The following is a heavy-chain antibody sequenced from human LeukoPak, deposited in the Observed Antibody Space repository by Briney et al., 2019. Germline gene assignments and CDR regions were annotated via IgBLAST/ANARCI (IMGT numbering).Heavy chain of an antibody. Sequence: GGSLRLSCAASGFTVSSNYMSWVRQAPGKGLEWVSVIYSGGSTYYADSVKGRFTISRDNSKNTLYLQMNSLRAEDTVVYYCARERRYCSSTSCAYYYYYGMDVWGQGTTVTVSS. J-gene: IGHJ6*02. CDR1: GFTVSSNY. CDR3: ARERRYCSSTSCAYYYYYGMDV. V-gene: IGHV3-53*01. D-gene: IGHD2-2*01. CDR2: IYSGGST.